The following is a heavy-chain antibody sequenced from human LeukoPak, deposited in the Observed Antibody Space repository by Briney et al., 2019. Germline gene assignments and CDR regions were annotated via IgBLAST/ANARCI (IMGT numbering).Heavy chain of an antibody. V-gene: IGHV3-11*01. D-gene: IGHD3-10*01. CDR2: ISRSGSTI. CDR3: ARDPVYYYGSGSGNGMDV. J-gene: IGHJ6*02. Sequence: GGPLRLSCAASGLTFSDYYMSWIRQAPGKGLEWVSYISRSGSTIYYADSVKGRFTSSRDNAKNSLYLQMNSLRAEDTAVYYCARDPVYYYGSGSGNGMDVWGQGTTVTVSS. CDR1: GLTFSDYY.